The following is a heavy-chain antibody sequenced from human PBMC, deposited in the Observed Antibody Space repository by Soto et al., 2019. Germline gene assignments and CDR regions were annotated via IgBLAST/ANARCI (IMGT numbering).Heavy chain of an antibody. CDR3: AGAGAGYCSGGSCYSWFDP. CDR2: IYYSGST. Sequence: SETLSLTCTVSGGSISSYYWSWIRQPPGKGLEWIGYIYYSGSTNYNPSLKSRVTISVDTSKNQFSLKLGSVTAADTAVYYCAGAGAGYCSGGSCYSWFDPWGQGTLVTVSS. CDR1: GGSISSYY. J-gene: IGHJ5*02. D-gene: IGHD2-15*01. V-gene: IGHV4-59*01.